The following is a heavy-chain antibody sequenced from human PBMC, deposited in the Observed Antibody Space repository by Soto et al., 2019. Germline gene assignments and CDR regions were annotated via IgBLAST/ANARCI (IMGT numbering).Heavy chain of an antibody. J-gene: IGHJ4*02. Sequence: QVQLQQWGAGLLKPSETLSLTCAVYGGSFSGYYWSWIRQPPGKGLEWFVEINHSGSTNYNPSLKSRVTISVDTSKNQFSLKLSSVTAADTAVYYCARGPYYDSSGYYYVVGYFDYWGQGTLVTVSS. V-gene: IGHV4-34*01. CDR3: ARGPYYDSSGYYYVVGYFDY. CDR2: INHSGST. D-gene: IGHD3-22*01. CDR1: GGSFSGYY.